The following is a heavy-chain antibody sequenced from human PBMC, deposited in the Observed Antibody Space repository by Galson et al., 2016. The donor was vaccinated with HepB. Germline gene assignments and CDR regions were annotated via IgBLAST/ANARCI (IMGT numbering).Heavy chain of an antibody. D-gene: IGHD6-13*01. CDR1: GFTFSAHT. J-gene: IGHJ4*02. Sequence: SLRLSCAASGFTFSAHTMNWVRQAPGKGLEYVSGINSNGGDINHADSVKGRFTISRDNSKNTLYFQMSGLRPEDTAVYYCVKGVASRPGYYFDRWGQGTRVTVSP. V-gene: IGHV3-64D*06. CDR3: VKGVASRPGYYFDR. CDR2: INSNGGDI.